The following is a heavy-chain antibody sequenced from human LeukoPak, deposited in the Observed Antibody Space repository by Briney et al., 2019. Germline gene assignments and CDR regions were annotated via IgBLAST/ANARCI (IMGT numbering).Heavy chain of an antibody. CDR2: IYYSGST. J-gene: IGHJ4*02. V-gene: IGHV4-39*01. Sequence: PSETLSLTCTVSGGSISSSGYYWGWIRQPPGKGLEWIGSIYYSGSTYYNPSLKSRVTISVDTSKNQFSLKLSSVTAADTAVYYCARPSSGWQDSYYFDYWGQGTLVTVSS. CDR3: ARPSSGWQDSYYFDY. CDR1: GGSISSSGYY. D-gene: IGHD6-19*01.